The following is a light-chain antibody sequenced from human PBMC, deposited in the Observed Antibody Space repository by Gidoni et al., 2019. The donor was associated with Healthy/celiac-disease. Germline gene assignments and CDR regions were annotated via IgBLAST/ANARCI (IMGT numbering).Light chain of an antibody. J-gene: IGLJ2*01. Sequence: SFELTQRPSVSVSPGKTASITCSGEKLGYKYACWYHQKPGQSPVLVIDQDSKRPSVIPARFSVSNSGNTATLTISGTQAMDEADYYCQAGYSSTVVFGGWTKLTVL. CDR1: KLGYKY. CDR3: QAGYSSTVV. CDR2: QDS. V-gene: IGLV3-1*01.